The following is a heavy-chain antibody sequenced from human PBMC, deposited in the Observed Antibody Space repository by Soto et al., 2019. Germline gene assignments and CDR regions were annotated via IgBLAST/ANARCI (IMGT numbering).Heavy chain of an antibody. CDR2: VYSSGST. CDR3: ARRAGWAVTGSLDNWLDP. Sequence: SETLSLTCTVSGDSITSYNWNWLRQPPGKALEWIGYVYSSGSTNYNPSLKSRVTISVDTSRNQFSLKVNSVTAADTAVYYCARRAGWAVTGSLDNWLDPWGQGSLVTVAS. CDR1: GDSITSYN. V-gene: IGHV4-59*01. J-gene: IGHJ5*02. D-gene: IGHD1-20*01.